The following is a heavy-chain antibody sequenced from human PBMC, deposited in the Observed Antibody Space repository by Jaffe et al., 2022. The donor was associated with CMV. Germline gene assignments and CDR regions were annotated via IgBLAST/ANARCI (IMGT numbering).Heavy chain of an antibody. D-gene: IGHD6-19*01. CDR1: GGSFSGYY. CDR2: INHSGST. J-gene: IGHJ4*02. CDR3: ATSGYSSGWYRGVNDY. V-gene: IGHV4-34*01. Sequence: QVQLQQWGAGLLKPSETLSLTCAVYGGSFSGYYWSWIRQPPGKGLEWIGEINHSGSTNYNPSLKSRVTISVDTSKNQFSLKLSSVTAADTAVYYCATSGYSSGWYRGVNDYWGQGTLVTVSS.